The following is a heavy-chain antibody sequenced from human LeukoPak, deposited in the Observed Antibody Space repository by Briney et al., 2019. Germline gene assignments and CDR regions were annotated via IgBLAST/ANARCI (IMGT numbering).Heavy chain of an antibody. Sequence: ASVKVSCKASGYTFTSYGISWVRQAPGQGLEWMGWISAYNGNTNYAQKLQGRVTMTTDTSTSTAYMELRSLRSDDTAVYYCARDRDVLLWSGELLSLYYYYYGMDVWGQGTTVTVSS. D-gene: IGHD3-10*01. CDR3: ARDRDVLLWSGELLSLYYYYYGMDV. V-gene: IGHV1-18*01. CDR1: GYTFTSYG. J-gene: IGHJ6*02. CDR2: ISAYNGNT.